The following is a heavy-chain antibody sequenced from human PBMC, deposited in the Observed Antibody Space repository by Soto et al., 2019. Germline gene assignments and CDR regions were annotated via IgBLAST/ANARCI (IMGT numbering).Heavy chain of an antibody. CDR2: INAGNGNT. CDR3: ARAVAVPADFYY. V-gene: IGHV1-3*05. Sequence: QVPVVQSGAEEKKPGASVKVSCTASGYTFTGYAMHWVRQAPGQRLEWMGWINAGNGNTKYSQKFQGRVTITRDTSASTADMELSSLRSEDTAVYYCARAVAVPADFYYWGQGTLVTVSS. CDR1: GYTFTGYA. D-gene: IGHD6-19*01. J-gene: IGHJ4*02.